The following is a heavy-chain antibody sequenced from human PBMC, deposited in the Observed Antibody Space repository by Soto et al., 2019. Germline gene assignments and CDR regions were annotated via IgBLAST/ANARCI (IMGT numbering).Heavy chain of an antibody. D-gene: IGHD3-22*01. V-gene: IGHV6-1*01. J-gene: IGHJ5*01. CDR1: GDSVSTNTAT. CDR2: TYYRSRWYF. Sequence: SQTLSLTCDISGDSVSTNTATWDWIRQSPSRGLEWLGRTYYRSRWYFDYAVSVKSRITISPDISNNQVSLQLTSVTPDDTAIYYCVRLIGNSWLDSWGQGTLVTVSP. CDR3: VRLIGNSWLDS.